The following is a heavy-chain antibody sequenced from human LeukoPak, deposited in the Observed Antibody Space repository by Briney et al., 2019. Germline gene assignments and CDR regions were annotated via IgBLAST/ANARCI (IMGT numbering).Heavy chain of an antibody. V-gene: IGHV1-2*06. D-gene: IGHD6-19*01. CDR1: GYTFTGYY. J-gene: IGHJ3*02. CDR2: INPNSGGT. Sequence: ASVKVSCKASGYTFTGYYMHWVRQAPGQGLEWMGRINPNSGGTNYAQKFQGRGTMTRDTSISTAYMELSRLRSDDTAVYYCASSSGWYHRDAFDIWGQGTMVTVSS. CDR3: ASSSGWYHRDAFDI.